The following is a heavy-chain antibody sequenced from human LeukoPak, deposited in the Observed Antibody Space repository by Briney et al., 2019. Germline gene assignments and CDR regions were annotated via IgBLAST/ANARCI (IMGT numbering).Heavy chain of an antibody. CDR1: GFTFTSYS. V-gene: IGHV3-21*01. J-gene: IGHJ4*02. Sequence: RSLSLSCAASGFTFTSYSMNWVRQAPGKGLEWVASISSSSSNIYYADSVKGRFTISRDNAKNSLYLQMNSLRAEDTAVYYCASYEIVTGLDYWGQGTLVTVSS. CDR2: ISSSSSNI. CDR3: ASYEIVTGLDY. D-gene: IGHD3-9*01.